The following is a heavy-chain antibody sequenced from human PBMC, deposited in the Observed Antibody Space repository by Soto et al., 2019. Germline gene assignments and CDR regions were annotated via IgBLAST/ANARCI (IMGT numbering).Heavy chain of an antibody. D-gene: IGHD4-17*01. CDR3: ARGWDYGDYRWIFDY. J-gene: IGHJ4*02. CDR2: IYSGGST. V-gene: IGHV3-53*01. CDR1: GFTVSSNY. Sequence: PGGSLRLSCAASGFTVSSNYMSWVRQAPGKGLEWVSVIYSGGSTYYADSVKGRFTISRDNSKNTLYLQMNSLRAEDTAVYYCARGWDYGDYRWIFDYWGQGTLVTVSS.